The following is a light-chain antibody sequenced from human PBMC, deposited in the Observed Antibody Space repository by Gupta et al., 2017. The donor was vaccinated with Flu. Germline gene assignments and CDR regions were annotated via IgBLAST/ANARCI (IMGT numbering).Light chain of an antibody. CDR3: SSYTSSSTPSWV. J-gene: IGLJ3*02. V-gene: IGLV2-14*01. CDR1: SDVGGYNY. Sequence: SDVGGYNYVSWYQQHPGKAPKLMIYEVSNRPSGVSNRFSGSKSGNTASLTISRLQAEDEADYYCSSYTSSSTPSWVFGGGTKLTVL. CDR2: EVS.